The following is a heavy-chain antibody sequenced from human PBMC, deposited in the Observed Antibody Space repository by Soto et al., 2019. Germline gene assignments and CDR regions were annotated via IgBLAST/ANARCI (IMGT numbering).Heavy chain of an antibody. CDR1: GFSLSTRGVG. CDR3: AHRSRGYAYYFDQ. J-gene: IGHJ4*02. Sequence: QITLKESDPTLVRPTQTLTLTCSFSGFSLSTRGVGVGWIRQPPGKALEWLALIFWDDDKWYSPSLRSRLTITDETSKHHVVLTMTYMDPVDTATYYCAHRSRGYAYYFDQWGQGTLVTVSS. D-gene: IGHD5-12*01. CDR2: IFWDDDK. V-gene: IGHV2-5*02.